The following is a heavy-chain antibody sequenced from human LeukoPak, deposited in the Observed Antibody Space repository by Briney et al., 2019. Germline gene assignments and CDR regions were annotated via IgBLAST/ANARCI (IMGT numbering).Heavy chain of an antibody. CDR3: ARGQLDCSGGSCYSDWFDP. D-gene: IGHD2-15*01. CDR1: GGSISSSSYY. CDR2: IYYGGST. Sequence: PSETLSLTCIVSGGSISSSSYYWGWVRQPPGKGLEWIGSIYYGGSTYHNPSLKSRVTISVDTSKNQFSLKLSSVTAADTAVYYCARGQLDCSGGSCYSDWFDPWGQGTLVTVSS. V-gene: IGHV4-39*07. J-gene: IGHJ5*02.